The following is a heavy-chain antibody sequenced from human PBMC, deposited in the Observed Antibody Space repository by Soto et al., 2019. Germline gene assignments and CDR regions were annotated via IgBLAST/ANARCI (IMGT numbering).Heavy chain of an antibody. V-gene: IGHV1-69*13. Sequence: SVKVSCKASGGTFSSYAISWVRQAPGQGLEWMGGIIPIFGTANYAQKFQGRVTITADESTGTAYMELSSLRSEDTAVYYCARDVIAAAGTAGWGQGTLVTVSS. CDR1: GGTFSSYA. J-gene: IGHJ4*02. CDR3: ARDVIAAAGTAG. D-gene: IGHD6-13*01. CDR2: IIPIFGTA.